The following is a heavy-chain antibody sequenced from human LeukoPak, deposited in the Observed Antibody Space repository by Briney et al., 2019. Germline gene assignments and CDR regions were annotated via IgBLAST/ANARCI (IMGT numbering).Heavy chain of an antibody. J-gene: IGHJ5*02. CDR1: GGTFSSYA. CDR2: IIPIFGTA. CDR3: ARPAVVIAAAGTWFDP. D-gene: IGHD6-13*01. V-gene: IGHV1-69*01. Sequence: GASVKVSCKASGGTFSSYAISWVRRAPGQGLEWMGGIIPIFGTANYAQKFQGRVTITADESTSTAYMELSSLRSEDTAVYYCARPAVVIAAAGTWFDPWGQGTLVTVSS.